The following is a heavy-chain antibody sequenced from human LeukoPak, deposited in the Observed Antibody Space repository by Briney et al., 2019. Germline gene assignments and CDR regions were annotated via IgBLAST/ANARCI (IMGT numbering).Heavy chain of an antibody. CDR2: ISSSSSYI. V-gene: IGHV3-21*01. CDR3: ARGRNYYGSGSYSPPLFDY. Sequence: GGSLRLSCAASGFTFSSYSMNWVRQAPGKGLEWVSSISSSSSYIYYADSVKGRFTISRDNAKNSLYLQMNSPRAEDTAVYYCARGRNYYGSGSYSPPLFDYWGQGTLVTVSS. D-gene: IGHD3-10*01. J-gene: IGHJ4*02. CDR1: GFTFSSYS.